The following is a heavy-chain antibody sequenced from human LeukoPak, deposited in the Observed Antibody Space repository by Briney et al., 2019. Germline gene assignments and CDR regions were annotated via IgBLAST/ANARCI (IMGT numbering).Heavy chain of an antibody. CDR1: GGSFSGYY. CDR3: ARVAAAGTRTPFSDY. CDR2: INHSGST. Sequence: SETLSLTCAVYGGSFSGYYWSWTRQPPGKGLEWIGEINHSGSTNYNPSLKSRVTISADTSKNQFSLKLSSVTAADTAVYYCARVAAAGTRTPFSDYWGQGTLVTVSS. D-gene: IGHD6-13*01. J-gene: IGHJ4*02. V-gene: IGHV4-34*01.